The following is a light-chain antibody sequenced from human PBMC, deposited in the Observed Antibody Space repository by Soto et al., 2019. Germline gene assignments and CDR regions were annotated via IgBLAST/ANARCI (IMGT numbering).Light chain of an antibody. J-gene: IGLJ2*01. CDR3: SSFAGSVTYVL. V-gene: IGLV2-23*02. Sequence: QSALTQPASVSGSPGQSLTISCAGSISDVGSYNLVSWYQQHPGKAPKLIIYEVTKRPSGVSNRFSGSKSGSTASLTISGLQAEDEACYYCSSFAGSVTYVLFGGGTQLTVL. CDR1: ISDVGSYNL. CDR2: EVT.